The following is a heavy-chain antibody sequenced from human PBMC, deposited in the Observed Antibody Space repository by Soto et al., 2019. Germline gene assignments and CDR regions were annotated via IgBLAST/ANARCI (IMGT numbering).Heavy chain of an antibody. Sequence: GGSLRLSCAASGFTVSSNYMSWVRQAPGKGLEWVSVIYSGGSTYYADSVKGRFTISRDNSKNTLYLQMNSLRAEDTAVYYCARDHYDSSGHTKGFDYWGQGTLVTVSS. J-gene: IGHJ4*02. V-gene: IGHV3-53*01. CDR1: GFTVSSNY. D-gene: IGHD3-22*01. CDR3: ARDHYDSSGHTKGFDY. CDR2: IYSGGST.